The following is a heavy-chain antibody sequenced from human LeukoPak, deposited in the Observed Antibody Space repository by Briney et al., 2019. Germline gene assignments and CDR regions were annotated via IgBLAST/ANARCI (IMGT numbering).Heavy chain of an antibody. CDR3: ARDGYCSSTSCAPGDY. D-gene: IGHD2-2*03. CDR2: IWYDGSNK. Sequence: GGSLRLSCAASRFTFSSYGMHWVRQAPGKGLEWVAVIWYDGSNKYYADSVKGRFTISRDNSKNTLYLQMNSLRAEDTAVYYCARDGYCSSTSCAPGDYWGQGTLVTVSS. J-gene: IGHJ4*02. V-gene: IGHV3-33*01. CDR1: RFTFSSYG.